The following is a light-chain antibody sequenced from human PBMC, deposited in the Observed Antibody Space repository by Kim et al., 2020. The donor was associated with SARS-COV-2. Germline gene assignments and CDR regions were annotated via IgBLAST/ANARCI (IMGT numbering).Light chain of an antibody. CDR2: QNN. Sequence: SYELTQPPSVSVSPGQTASIICSGDTLGDKSACWYQQKPGQSPVVVIYQNNRRPSGIPERFSGSNSGNTATLTISGTQPMDEADYYCQAWDSSTAIFGGGTQLTVL. V-gene: IGLV3-1*01. CDR3: QAWDSSTAI. J-gene: IGLJ2*01. CDR1: TLGDKS.